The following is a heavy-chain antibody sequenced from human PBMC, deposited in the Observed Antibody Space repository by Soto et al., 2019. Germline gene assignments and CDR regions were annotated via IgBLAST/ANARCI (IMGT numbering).Heavy chain of an antibody. CDR3: ASGYSSSWSYGMDV. CDR2: IYTSGST. Sequence: PSETLSVTCPVSGCSISSYYWSWIRQPAGKGLEWIGRIYTSGSTNYNPSLKSRVTMSVDTSKNQFSLKLSSVTAADTAVYYCASGYSSSWSYGMDVWGQGTTVTVSS. D-gene: IGHD6-13*01. J-gene: IGHJ6*02. V-gene: IGHV4-4*07. CDR1: GCSISSYY.